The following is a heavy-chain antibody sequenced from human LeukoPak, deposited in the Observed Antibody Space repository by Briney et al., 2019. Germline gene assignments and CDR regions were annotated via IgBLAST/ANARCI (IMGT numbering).Heavy chain of an antibody. CDR2: FDPEDGET. CDR3: ATGRSSWHRRKGNYFDH. V-gene: IGHV1-24*01. J-gene: IGHJ4*02. Sequence: ASVKVSCKVSGYTLTELSMHWVRQAPGKGLEWMGGFDPEDGETIYAQKFQGRVTMTEDTSTDTAYMELSSLRSEDTAVYYCATGRSSWHRRKGNYFDHWGQGTLVTVSS. D-gene: IGHD6-13*01. CDR1: GYTLTELS.